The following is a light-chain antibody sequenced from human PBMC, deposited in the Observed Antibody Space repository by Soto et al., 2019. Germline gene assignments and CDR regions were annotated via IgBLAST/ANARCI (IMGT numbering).Light chain of an antibody. CDR1: QGISNY. J-gene: IGKJ1*01. CDR3: QQHNSAPQT. CDR2: AAA. V-gene: IGKV1-27*01. Sequence: DIQVTQSPSSLSASVGDRVTITCRASQGISNYLAWYQQQPGKVPKLLIYAAATLQSGVPSRFSGSGSGTDFTLTISSLQHEDCATSYCQQHNSAPQTFGKRNNVEI.